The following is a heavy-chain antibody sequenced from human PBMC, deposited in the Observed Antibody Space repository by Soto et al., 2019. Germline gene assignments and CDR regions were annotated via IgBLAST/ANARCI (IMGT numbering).Heavy chain of an antibody. Sequence: QLQLQESGSGLVKPSQTLSLTCAVCGGSISSGGYSWSWIRHPPGKGLEWIGYIYHSGSTYYNPSLKSRVTISVDRSKNQFSLKLSSVTAADTAVYYCAAGGGLPRYYWGQGTLVTVSS. V-gene: IGHV4-30-2*01. J-gene: IGHJ4*02. CDR2: IYHSGST. CDR1: GGSISSGGYS. CDR3: AAGGGLPRYY. D-gene: IGHD5-12*01.